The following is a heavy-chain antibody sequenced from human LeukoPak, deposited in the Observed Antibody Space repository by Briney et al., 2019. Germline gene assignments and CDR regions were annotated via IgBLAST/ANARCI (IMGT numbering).Heavy chain of an antibody. CDR2: IIPIFGTA. D-gene: IGHD5-18*01. CDR1: GGTFSSYA. J-gene: IGHJ4*02. Sequence: SVKVSCKASGGTFSSYAISWVRQAPGQGLEWMGGIIPIFGTANYAQKFQGRVTITADKSTTTAYMELRSLRSDDTAVYYCARGSSYGFSMGYWGQGTLVTVSS. CDR3: ARGSSYGFSMGY. V-gene: IGHV1-69*06.